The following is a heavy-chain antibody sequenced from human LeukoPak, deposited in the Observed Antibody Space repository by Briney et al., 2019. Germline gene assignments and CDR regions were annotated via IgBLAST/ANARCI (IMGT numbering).Heavy chain of an antibody. CDR1: GFTFSSYG. D-gene: IGHD5-24*01. CDR2: IWYGGSNK. V-gene: IGHV3-33*08. CDR3: ARGRVGGDGYPLYFDY. Sequence: GRSLRLSCAASGFTFSSYGMHWVRQAPGKGLEWVAVIWYGGSNKYYADSVKGRFTISRDSSKNTLYLQLNSLRAEDTAVYYCARGRVGGDGYPLYFDYWGQGTLVTVSS. J-gene: IGHJ4*02.